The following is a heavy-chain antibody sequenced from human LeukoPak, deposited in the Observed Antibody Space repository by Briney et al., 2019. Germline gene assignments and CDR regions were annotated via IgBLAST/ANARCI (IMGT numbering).Heavy chain of an antibody. CDR1: GYSISSGYY. V-gene: IGHV4-38-2*02. CDR2: IYHSGST. D-gene: IGHD7-27*01. CDR3: ARSHWGPFGSRIANWFDP. Sequence: SETLSLTRTVSGYSISSGYYWGWIRQPPGKGLEWIGSIYHSGSTYYNPSLKSRVTISVDTPKNQFSLKLSSVTAADTAVYYCARSHWGPFGSRIANWFDPWGQGTLVTVSS. J-gene: IGHJ5*02.